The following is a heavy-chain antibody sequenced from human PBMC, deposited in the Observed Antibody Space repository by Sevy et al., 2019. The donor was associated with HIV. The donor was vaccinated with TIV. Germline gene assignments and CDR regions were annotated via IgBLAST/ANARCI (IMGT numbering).Heavy chain of an antibody. CDR1: GYTLTKLA. CDR3: ATTKDYYESSGSPFDS. J-gene: IGHJ4*02. Sequence: ASVKVSCRVSGYTLTKLAMHWVRQAPGKGLEWMGSFDPEDDETIYAQKFQGRVMITEDTSTDTAYMELSSLRSEDTAVYYCATTKDYYESSGSPFDSWGQGTLVTVSS. D-gene: IGHD3-22*01. CDR2: FDPEDDET. V-gene: IGHV1-24*01.